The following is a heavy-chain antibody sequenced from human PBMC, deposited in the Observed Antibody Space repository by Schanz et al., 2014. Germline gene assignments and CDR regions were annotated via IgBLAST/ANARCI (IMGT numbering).Heavy chain of an antibody. CDR3: AGAFDNSGYYFDY. CDR2: VNPSVRGT. V-gene: IGHV1-46*03. J-gene: IGHJ4*02. D-gene: IGHD5-12*01. CDR1: GYTLSAYS. Sequence: QVQLVQSGTQVKKPGASVKVSCKASGYTLSAYSLHWVRQAPGQGLEWMGIVNPSVRGTHFAREFQVRVTVTSDTSTSTVYMELSGLRSEDTAVYYCAGAFDNSGYYFDYWGQGTLVTVSS.